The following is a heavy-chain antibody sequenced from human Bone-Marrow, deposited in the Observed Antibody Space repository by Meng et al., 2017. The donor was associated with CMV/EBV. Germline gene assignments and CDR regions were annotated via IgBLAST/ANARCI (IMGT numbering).Heavy chain of an antibody. J-gene: IGHJ6*02. V-gene: IGHV4-59*01. CDR1: GGSISNYY. CDR2: IYYSRST. CDR3: ARAPYSSSWGV. Sequence: SETLSLTCTVSGGSISNYYWSWIRQPPGKGLEWIGYIYYSRSTNYIPSLKSRVTISVDTSKNQFSLKLSSVTAADTAVYYCARAPYSSSWGVWGQGTTVTVSS. D-gene: IGHD6-13*01.